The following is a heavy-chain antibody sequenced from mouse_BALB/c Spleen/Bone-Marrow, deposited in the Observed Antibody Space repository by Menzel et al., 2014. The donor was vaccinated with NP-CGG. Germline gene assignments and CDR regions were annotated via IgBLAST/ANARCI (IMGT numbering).Heavy chain of an antibody. CDR3: ARPLYDGYYVAY. V-gene: IGHV5-12*02. CDR2: ISNGGGST. CDR1: GFTFSDYY. J-gene: IGHJ3*01. D-gene: IGHD2-3*01. Sequence: EVHLVESGGGLVQPGGSLKLSCATSGFTFSDYYMYWVRQTPEKSLEWVAYISNGGGSTYYPDTVKGRFTISRDNAKNTLYPQMSRLKSEDTAMYYCARPLYDGYYVAYWGQGTLVTVSA.